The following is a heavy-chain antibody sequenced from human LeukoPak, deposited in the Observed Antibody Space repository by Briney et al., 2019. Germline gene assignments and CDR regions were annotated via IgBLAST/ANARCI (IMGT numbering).Heavy chain of an antibody. V-gene: IGHV1-69*13. CDR3: ARASDRAQNYDFWSGYFSRFDY. D-gene: IGHD3-3*01. CDR1: GCTFSSYA. CDR2: IIPIFGTA. Sequence: ASVKVSCKASGCTFSSYAISWVRQAPGQGLEWMGGIIPIFGTANYAQKFQGRVTITADESTSTAYMELSSLRSEDTAVYYCARASDRAQNYDFWSGYFSRFDYWGQGTLVTVSS. J-gene: IGHJ4*02.